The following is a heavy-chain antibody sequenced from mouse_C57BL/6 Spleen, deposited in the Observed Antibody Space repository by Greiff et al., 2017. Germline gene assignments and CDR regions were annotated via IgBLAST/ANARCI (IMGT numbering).Heavy chain of an antibody. CDR1: GFTFSSYG. D-gene: IGHD2-5*01. V-gene: IGHV5-6*01. CDR2: ISSGGSYT. CDR3: ARQKGHSNYEGFAY. Sequence: EVMLVESGGDLVKPGGSLKLSCAASGFTFSSYGMSWVRQTPDKRLEWVATISSGGSYTYYPDSVKGRFTISRDNAKNTLYLQMSSLKSEDTAMYYCARQKGHSNYEGFAYWGQGTLVTVSA. J-gene: IGHJ3*01.